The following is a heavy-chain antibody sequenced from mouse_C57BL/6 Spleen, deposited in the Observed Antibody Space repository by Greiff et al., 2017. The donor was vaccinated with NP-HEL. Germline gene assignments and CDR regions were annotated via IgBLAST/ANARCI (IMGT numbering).Heavy chain of an antibody. CDR2: INPNNGGT. J-gene: IGHJ3*01. D-gene: IGHD3-2*02. Sequence: VQLQQSGPELVKPGASVKMSCKASGYTFTDYNMHWVKQSHGKSLEWIGYINPNNGGTSYNQKFKGKATLTVNKSSSTAYMELRSLTSEDSAVYYCARSETAQAPWFAYWGQGTLVTVSA. CDR1: GYTFTDYN. CDR3: ARSETAQAPWFAY. V-gene: IGHV1-22*01.